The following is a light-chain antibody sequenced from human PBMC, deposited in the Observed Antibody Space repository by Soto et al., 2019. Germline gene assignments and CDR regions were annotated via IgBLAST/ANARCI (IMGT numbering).Light chain of an antibody. V-gene: IGLV2-8*01. CDR3: SSYAGSNLV. CDR1: SSDVGGYNY. CDR2: EVS. J-gene: IGLJ2*01. Sequence: QSVLTQPPSASGSPGQSVTISCTGTSSDVGGYNYVSWYQQHPGKDPKVMIYEVSKRPSGVPDRFSGSKSGNTASLTVSGLQAEDEADYYCSSYAGSNLVFGGGTKLTVL.